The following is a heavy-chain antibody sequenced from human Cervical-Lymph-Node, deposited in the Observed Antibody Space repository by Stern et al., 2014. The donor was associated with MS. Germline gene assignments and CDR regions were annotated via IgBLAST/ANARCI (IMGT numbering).Heavy chain of an antibody. CDR1: GFTFSQNA. V-gene: IGHV3-33*01. D-gene: IGHD4-17*01. J-gene: IGHJ4*02. CDR3: ARDTRGDYYFEY. CDR2: IWYNGSKT. Sequence: VQLEESGGGVVQPGRSLRLSCAASGFTFSQNAMHWVRQAPDKGLEWLAVIWYNGSKTDYADSVKGRFTISRDNSKNTLYLQMNSQRVEDTAVYHCARDTRGDYYFEYWGQETRVTVSS.